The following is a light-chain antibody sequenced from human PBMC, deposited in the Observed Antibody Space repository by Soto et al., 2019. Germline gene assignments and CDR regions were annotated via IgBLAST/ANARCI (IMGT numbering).Light chain of an antibody. CDR1: QSVDTTF. J-gene: IGKJ1*01. CDR2: GAS. CDR3: QQYMSSVT. V-gene: IGKV3-20*01. Sequence: EIVLTQSPGSLSLSPGQRATLSCRASQSVDTTFFAWYQKNPGQAPRLLIYGASKRATGIPDRFSGSGSGTAFTLIISRLEPEDFAVYYCQQYMSSVTSGQGTKVEIK.